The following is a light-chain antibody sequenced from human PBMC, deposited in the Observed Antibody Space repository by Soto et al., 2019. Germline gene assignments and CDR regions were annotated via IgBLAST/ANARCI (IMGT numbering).Light chain of an antibody. CDR1: QDISNY. CDR3: QQYDNLPYT. CDR2: DAS. V-gene: IGKV1-33*01. J-gene: IGKJ2*01. Sequence: DIQMTQSPSSLSAPVGDRVTITCQASQDISNYLNWYQQKPGKAPKLLIYDASNLETGVPSRFSGSGSGTDFTFTISSLQPEDIATYYFQQYDNLPYTFGQGTKLEIK.